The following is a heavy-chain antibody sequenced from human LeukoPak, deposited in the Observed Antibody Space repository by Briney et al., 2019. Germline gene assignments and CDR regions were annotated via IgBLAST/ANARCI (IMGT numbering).Heavy chain of an antibody. Sequence: PSETLSLTCAVYGGSFSGYYWSWIRQPPGKGLEWIGEINHSGSTNYNPSLKSRLTISVDTSKNQFSLKLNSVTAADTAVYFCARESITMIRGVILNWFDPWGQGTLVTVSS. CDR3: ARESITMIRGVILNWFDP. V-gene: IGHV4-34*01. D-gene: IGHD3-10*01. CDR1: GGSFSGYY. J-gene: IGHJ5*02. CDR2: INHSGST.